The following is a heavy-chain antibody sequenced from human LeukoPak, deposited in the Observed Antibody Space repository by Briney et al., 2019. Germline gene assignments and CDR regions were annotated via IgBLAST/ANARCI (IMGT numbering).Heavy chain of an antibody. CDR2: ISAYNGNT. J-gene: IGHJ4*02. CDR3: ARDGGDYVWGSYRPLDY. Sequence: GASVKVSCKASGYTFTSYGISWVRQAPGQGPEWMGWISAYNGNTNYAQKLQGRVTMTTDTPTSTAYMELRSLRSDDTAVYYCARDGGDYVWGSYRPLDYWGQGTLVTVSS. V-gene: IGHV1-18*01. CDR1: GYTFTSYG. D-gene: IGHD3-16*02.